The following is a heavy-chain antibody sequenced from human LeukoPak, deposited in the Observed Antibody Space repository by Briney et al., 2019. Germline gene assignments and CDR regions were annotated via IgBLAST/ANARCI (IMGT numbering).Heavy chain of an antibody. Sequence: GGSLRLSCAASGFTFSGYAMSRVRQAPGKGLEWVSTVSTRGTTTYYAASVKGRCTISRDNSKNTLYLQMTGLRAEDTAVYSCAKGGSSSWNAFDIWGQGTMVTVSS. CDR3: AKGGSSSWNAFDI. V-gene: IGHV3-23*01. J-gene: IGHJ3*02. CDR1: GFTFSGYA. D-gene: IGHD6-13*01. CDR2: VSTRGTTT.